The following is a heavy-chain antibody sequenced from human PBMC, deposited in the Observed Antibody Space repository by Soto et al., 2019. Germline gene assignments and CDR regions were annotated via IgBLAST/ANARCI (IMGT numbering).Heavy chain of an antibody. Sequence: ASVKVSCKVSGYTLTDLSMHWVRQAPGKGLEWVGGFDPEDGETIYAQKFQGRVTMTEDTSTDTAYMELSSLRSEDTAVYYCARRWLLYFDYWSQGTLVTVSS. D-gene: IGHD2-15*01. CDR3: ARRWLLYFDY. J-gene: IGHJ4*02. V-gene: IGHV1-24*01. CDR1: GYTLTDLS. CDR2: FDPEDGET.